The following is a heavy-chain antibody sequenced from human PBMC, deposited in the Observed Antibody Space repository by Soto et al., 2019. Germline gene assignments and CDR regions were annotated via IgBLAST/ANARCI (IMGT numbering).Heavy chain of an antibody. CDR3: AYLPCSGGSCYWFAFSGMDV. V-gene: IGHV2-5*02. J-gene: IGHJ6*02. Sequence: QITLKESGPTLVKPTQTLTLTCTCSGFSLSTSGVGVAWIRQPPGKALEWLALIYWDDDKRYRPSLESRLTITKDTSKNQVVLTMTNMASVDTSTYYCAYLPCSGGSCYWFAFSGMDVWGQWTTVTVSS. CDR1: GFSLSTSGVG. D-gene: IGHD2-15*01. CDR2: IYWDDDK.